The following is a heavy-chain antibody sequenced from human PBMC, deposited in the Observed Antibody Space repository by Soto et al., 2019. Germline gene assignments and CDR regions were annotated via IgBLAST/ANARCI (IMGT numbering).Heavy chain of an antibody. CDR2: ISAYNGNI. D-gene: IGHD3-3*01. J-gene: IGHJ4*02. V-gene: IGHV1-18*01. CDR3: ARDNSGDFWSGYPHYYFDY. CDR1: GYTLTSYG. Sequence: QVQLVQSGAEVKKPGASVKVSCKTSGYTLTSYGISWVRQAPGQGLEWMGWISAYNGNINYAQNLQGRLTMTTDTPTSIAYMELRSLRSDDTAVYYCARDNSGDFWSGYPHYYFDYWGQGTLVTVSS.